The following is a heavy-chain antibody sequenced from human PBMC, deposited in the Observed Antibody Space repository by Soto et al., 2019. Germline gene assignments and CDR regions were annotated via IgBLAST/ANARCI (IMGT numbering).Heavy chain of an antibody. CDR2: ISYEGTNT. D-gene: IGHD3-3*01. Sequence: GESLKISCAASGFTFRNYGTQWVRQAPGKGLEWVAVISYEGTNTTVADSVRCRFTISRDNSNNTLSLQMHSLTPEDTAVYYCARAPGPSDFWSGFYSGSLDFDSWGQGTQVTVSS. CDR1: GFTFRNYG. J-gene: IGHJ4*02. V-gene: IGHV3-30*03. CDR3: ARAPGPSDFWSGFYSGSLDFDS.